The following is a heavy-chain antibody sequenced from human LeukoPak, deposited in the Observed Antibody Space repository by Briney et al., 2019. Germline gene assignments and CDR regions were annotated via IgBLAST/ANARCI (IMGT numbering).Heavy chain of an antibody. CDR3: AKDTRLGFGDPSPWFDP. J-gene: IGHJ5*02. V-gene: IGHV3-33*06. Sequence: GRSLRLSCAASGFTFSSYGMHWVRQAPGKGLEWVAVIWYDGSNKYYADSVKGRFTISRDNSKNTLYLQTNSLRAEDTAVYYCAKDTRLGFGDPSPWFDPWGQGTLVTVSS. CDR1: GFTFSSYG. CDR2: IWYDGSNK. D-gene: IGHD3-10*01.